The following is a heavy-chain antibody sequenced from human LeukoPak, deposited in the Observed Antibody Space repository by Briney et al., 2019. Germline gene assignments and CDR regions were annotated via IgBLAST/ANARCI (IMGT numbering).Heavy chain of an antibody. CDR2: IYTSGST. CDR3: ARYSDSRSSTWFDS. V-gene: IGHV4-4*07. CDR1: GGSISSYY. D-gene: IGHD2-15*01. J-gene: IGHJ5*01. Sequence: SETLSLTCTVSGGSISSYYWSWIRQPAGKGLEWIGRIYTSGSTTYNPSLRSRVTMSVDTSKNQFSLKLSSVTAADTAVYYCARYSDSRSSTWFDSWGQGTLVTVSS.